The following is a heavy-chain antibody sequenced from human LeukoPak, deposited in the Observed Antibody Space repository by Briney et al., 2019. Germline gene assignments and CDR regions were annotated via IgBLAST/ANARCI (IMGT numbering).Heavy chain of an antibody. Sequence: ASVKVSCKASGGTFSSYAISWVRQAPGQGLEWMGGIIPIFGTANYAQKFQGRVTIAADESTSTAYMELSSLRSEDTAVYYCARDSEMATIIRYWGQGTLVTVSS. V-gene: IGHV1-69*01. J-gene: IGHJ4*02. D-gene: IGHD5-24*01. CDR1: GGTFSSYA. CDR3: ARDSEMATIIRY. CDR2: IIPIFGTA.